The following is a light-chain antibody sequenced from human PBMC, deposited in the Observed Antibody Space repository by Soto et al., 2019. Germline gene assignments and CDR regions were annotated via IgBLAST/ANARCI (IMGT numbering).Light chain of an antibody. CDR1: RSVSSRY. V-gene: IGKV3-20*01. CDR3: QQFGDSPPAFT. CDR2: GAS. Sequence: ESMLTQSPGNLSLSPGDRATLSCRASRSVSSRYITWYQQKPGQAPRLLIYGASIRATGIPDRFSGSGSGTDFTLTISRLEAEDFAVYYCQQFGDSPPAFTFGQGTKLEI. J-gene: IGKJ2*01.